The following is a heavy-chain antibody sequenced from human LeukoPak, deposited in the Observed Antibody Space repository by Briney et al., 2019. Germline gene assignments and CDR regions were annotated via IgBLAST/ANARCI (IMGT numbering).Heavy chain of an antibody. CDR3: XXXXXXXXXXYNWFDP. CDR2: IYTSGST. CDR1: GGSISSYY. V-gene: IGHV4-4*07. J-gene: IGHJ5*02. Sequence: PSETLSLTCTVSGGSISSYYWSWIRQPAGKGLEWIGRIYTSGSTNYNPSLKSRVTISVDTSKNQFSLKLSSVTAADTAVYYCXXXXXXXXXXYNWFDPWGQGTLVTVSS.